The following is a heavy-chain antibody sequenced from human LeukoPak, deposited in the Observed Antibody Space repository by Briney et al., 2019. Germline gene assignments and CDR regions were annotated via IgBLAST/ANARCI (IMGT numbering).Heavy chain of an antibody. V-gene: IGHV3-21*01. J-gene: IGHJ5*02. CDR2: ISSSSSYI. D-gene: IGHD6-13*01. CDR3: ARDHSSWYDHNWFDP. CDR1: GFTFSSYS. Sequence: GGSLRLSCAASGFTFSSYSMNRVRQAPGKGLEWVSSISSSSSYIYYADSVKGRFTISRDNAKNSLYLQMNSLRAEDTAVYYCARDHSSWYDHNWFDPWGQGTLVTVSS.